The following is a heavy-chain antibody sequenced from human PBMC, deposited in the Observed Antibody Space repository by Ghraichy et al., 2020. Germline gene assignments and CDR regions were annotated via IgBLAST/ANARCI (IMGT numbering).Heavy chain of an antibody. Sequence: SVKVSCKASGYTFTSYGISWVRQAPGQGLEWMGWISAYNGNTNYAQKLQGRVTMTTDTSTSTAYMELRSLRSDDTAVYYCARDRVSWLAVAGASGYWGQGTLVTVSS. CDR2: ISAYNGNT. CDR1: GYTFTSYG. V-gene: IGHV1-18*01. CDR3: ARDRVSWLAVAGASGY. D-gene: IGHD6-19*01. J-gene: IGHJ4*02.